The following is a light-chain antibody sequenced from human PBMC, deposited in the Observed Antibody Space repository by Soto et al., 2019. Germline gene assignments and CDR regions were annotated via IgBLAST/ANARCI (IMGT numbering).Light chain of an antibody. V-gene: IGKV2-28*01. Sequence: DIVMTQSPLSLPVTPGEPASISCRTSQSLLYPNGYDYVDWFVQKPGQSPQLLIYLSSNRASGVPDRFSGSGSGTDFTMQISKVEAEDVGVYYCMQPLYPPWTFGQGTKVEIK. J-gene: IGKJ1*01. CDR1: QSLLYPNGYDY. CDR2: LSS. CDR3: MQPLYPPWT.